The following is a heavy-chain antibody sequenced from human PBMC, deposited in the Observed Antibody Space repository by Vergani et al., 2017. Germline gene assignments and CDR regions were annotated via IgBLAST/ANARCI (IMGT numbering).Heavy chain of an antibody. CDR3: SRGRGYSFDYSDY. D-gene: IGHD5-18*01. CDR2: IRNKAYGGTT. V-gene: IGHV3-49*04. J-gene: IGHJ4*02. CDR1: GFSFGDYA. Sequence: EVQLVESGGGLVPPGRSLRLSCAASGFSFGDYAMTWVRQAPGKGLEWVAFIRNKAYGGTTEYAASVKGRFTISRDDSKRLAYLQLSGLKTEDTAVYFCSRGRGYSFDYSDYWGQGTLVTVSS.